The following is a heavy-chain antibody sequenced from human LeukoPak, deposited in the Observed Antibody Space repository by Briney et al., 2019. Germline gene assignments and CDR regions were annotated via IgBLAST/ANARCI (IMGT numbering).Heavy chain of an antibody. Sequence: ASVKVSCKASGYTFTSYDINWVRQATGQGLEWMGWMNPNSGNTGYAQKFQGRVTMTRNTSISTAYMELSSLRSEDTAVYYCARIGIWFGDLRLYYFDYWGQGTLVTVSS. D-gene: IGHD3-10*01. V-gene: IGHV1-8*01. J-gene: IGHJ4*02. CDR2: MNPNSGNT. CDR1: GYTFTSYD. CDR3: ARIGIWFGDLRLYYFDY.